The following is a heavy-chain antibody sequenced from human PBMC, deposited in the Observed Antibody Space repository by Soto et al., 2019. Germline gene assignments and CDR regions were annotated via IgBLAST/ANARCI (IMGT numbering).Heavy chain of an antibody. D-gene: IGHD1-26*01. CDR3: ARDNGSGSSSTLDY. CDR2: INPNSGGT. J-gene: IGHJ4*02. V-gene: IGHV1-2*04. CDR1: GYTFTGYY. Sequence: ASVKVSCKASGYTFTGYYMHWVRQAPGQGLEWMGWINPNSGGTNYAQKFQGWVTMTRDTSISTAYMELSRLRSDDTAVYYCARDNGSGSSSTLDYWGQGTLVTVSS.